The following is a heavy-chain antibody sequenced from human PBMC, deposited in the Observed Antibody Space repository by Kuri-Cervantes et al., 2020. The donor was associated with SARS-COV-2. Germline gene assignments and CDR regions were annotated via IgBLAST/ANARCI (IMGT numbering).Heavy chain of an antibody. V-gene: IGHV3-30-3*01. CDR2: ISYDGSNK. J-gene: IGHJ5*02. CDR1: GFTFSSYA. Sequence: GGSLRLSCAASGFTFSSYATHWVRQAPGKGLEWVAVISYDGSNKYYADSVKGRFTISRDNSKNTLYLQMNSLRAEDTAVYYCARGSCSSTSCYYTNWFDPWGQGTLVTVSS. CDR3: ARGSCSSTSCYYTNWFDP. D-gene: IGHD2-2*01.